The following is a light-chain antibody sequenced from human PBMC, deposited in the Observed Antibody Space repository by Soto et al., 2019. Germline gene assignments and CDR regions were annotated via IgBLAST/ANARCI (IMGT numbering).Light chain of an antibody. CDR2: DAS. Sequence: EIVLTQSPGTLSLSPGERATLSCRASQSVSSNYLAWYQQKPGKAPRLLIYDASSRAAGIPDRFSGSGSGTDFTLTISRLEPEDFAVYYCQQYASSPRTFGQGTKVEIK. V-gene: IGKV3-20*01. J-gene: IGKJ1*01. CDR1: QSVSSNY. CDR3: QQYASSPRT.